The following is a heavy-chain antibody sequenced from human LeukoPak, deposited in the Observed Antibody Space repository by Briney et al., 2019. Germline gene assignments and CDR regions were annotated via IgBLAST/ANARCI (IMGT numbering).Heavy chain of an antibody. D-gene: IGHD3-22*01. CDR2: IKQDGSEK. Sequence: PGGSLRLSCAASGFTFSSYWMSWVRQAPGKGLEWVANIKQDGSEKYYADSVKGRFTISRDNAKNTVYLQMNSLRVEDTAVYYCVRDWGYDSSGYWQKYFDTWGQGTLVTVSS. J-gene: IGHJ4*02. V-gene: IGHV3-7*01. CDR3: VRDWGYDSSGYWQKYFDT. CDR1: GFTFSSYW.